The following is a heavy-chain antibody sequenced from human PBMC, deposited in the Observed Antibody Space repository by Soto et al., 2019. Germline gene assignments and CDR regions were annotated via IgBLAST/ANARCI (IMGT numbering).Heavy chain of an antibody. CDR1: GGSISNYY. D-gene: IGHD7-27*01. Sequence: TSETLCLICSLSGGSISNYYWSWIRQPPGKTLEWIGYIYNGRTNYNESLKSRVTISADTSETQFSLKLSSVSAADTAVYYCARGPSGEKIDYWGQGIQVTVSS. V-gene: IGHV4-59*08. CDR2: IYNGRT. J-gene: IGHJ4*02. CDR3: ARGPSGEKIDY.